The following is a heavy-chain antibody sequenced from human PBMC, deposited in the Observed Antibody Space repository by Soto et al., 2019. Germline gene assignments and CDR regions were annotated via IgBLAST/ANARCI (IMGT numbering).Heavy chain of an antibody. CDR3: ARPPFPGCINGVCYPCDH. J-gene: IGHJ4*02. V-gene: IGHV1-46*01. Sequence: QVQLVQSGAEVKKPGASVKVSCKASGYTFTHYYMHWLRQAPGQGLEWMGMINPSGGSTSYAQNFQDRLTMTRDTSTSTVYMELSSLRSEDTAVYYCARPPFPGCINGVCYPCDHWGQGTLVTVSS. D-gene: IGHD2-8*01. CDR1: GYTFTHYY. CDR2: INPSGGST.